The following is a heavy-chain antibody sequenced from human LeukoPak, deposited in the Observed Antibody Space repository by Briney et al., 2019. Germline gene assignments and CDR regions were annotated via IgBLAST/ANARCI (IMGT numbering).Heavy chain of an antibody. Sequence: PSQTLSLTCTVSGGSISSGGYYWGWIRQPPGKGLEWIGSIYYSGSTYYNPSLKSRVTISVDTSKNQFSLKLSSVTAADTAVYYCARHDMGSSSWRGPSQWGQGTLVTVSS. D-gene: IGHD6-13*01. J-gene: IGHJ4*02. CDR2: IYYSGST. V-gene: IGHV4-39*01. CDR1: GGSISSGGYY. CDR3: ARHDMGSSSWRGPSQ.